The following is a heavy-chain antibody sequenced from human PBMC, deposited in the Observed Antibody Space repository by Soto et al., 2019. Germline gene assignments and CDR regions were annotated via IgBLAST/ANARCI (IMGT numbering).Heavy chain of an antibody. V-gene: IGHV1-8*01. CDR3: ARGITIFGVAPP. Sequence: ASVKVSCKASGYTFTIYDINWVRQATGQGLEWMGWMNPNSGNTGYAQKFQGRVTMTRNTSISTAYMELSSLRSEDTAVYYCARGITIFGVAPPWGQGTLVTVSS. CDR2: MNPNSGNT. CDR1: GYTFTIYD. D-gene: IGHD3-3*01. J-gene: IGHJ5*02.